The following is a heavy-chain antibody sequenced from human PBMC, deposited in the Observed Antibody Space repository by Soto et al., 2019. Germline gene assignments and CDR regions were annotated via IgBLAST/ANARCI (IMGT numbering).Heavy chain of an antibody. CDR3: ARYCSGGSCYLDP. CDR2: IYYSGST. J-gene: IGHJ5*02. Sequence: QVQLQESGPGLVKPSETLSLTCTVSGGSISSYYWSRIRQPPGKGLEWIGYIYYSGSTNYNPSLKRRVPISVAPSKNQCSLMLSSVTAADTAVYYCARYCSGGSCYLDPWGQGTLVTVSS. CDR1: GGSISSYY. V-gene: IGHV4-59*01. D-gene: IGHD2-15*01.